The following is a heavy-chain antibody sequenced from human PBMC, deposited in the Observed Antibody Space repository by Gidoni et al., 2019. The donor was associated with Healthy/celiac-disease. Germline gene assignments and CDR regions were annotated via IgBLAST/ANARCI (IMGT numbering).Heavy chain of an antibody. Sequence: QVTLKESGPVLVKPTETLTLTCTVSGFSLSNARMGVSWIRQPPGKALEWLAHIFSNDEKSYSTSLKSRLTISKDTSKSQVVLTMTNMDPVDTATYYCARILFEVAAPDYYYYGMDVWGQGTTVTVSS. V-gene: IGHV2-26*01. J-gene: IGHJ6*02. D-gene: IGHD3-3*01. CDR3: ARILFEVAAPDYYYYGMDV. CDR1: GFSLSNARMG. CDR2: IFSNDEK.